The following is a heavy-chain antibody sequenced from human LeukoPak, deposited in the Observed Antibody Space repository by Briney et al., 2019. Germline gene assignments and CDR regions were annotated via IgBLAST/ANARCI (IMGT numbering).Heavy chain of an antibody. V-gene: IGHV1-24*01. CDR1: GYTLTELS. CDR3: ARDRGSAIVVVPAAIHNWFDP. CDR2: FDPEDGET. J-gene: IGHJ5*02. D-gene: IGHD2-2*02. Sequence: ASVKVSCKVSGYTLTELSMHWVRQAPGKGLEWMGGFDPEDGETIYAQKFQGRVTMTRDTSTSTVYMELSSLRSEDTAVYYCARDRGSAIVVVPAAIHNWFDPWGQGTLVTVSS.